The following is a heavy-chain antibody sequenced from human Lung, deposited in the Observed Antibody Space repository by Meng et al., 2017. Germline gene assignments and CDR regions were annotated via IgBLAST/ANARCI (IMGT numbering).Heavy chain of an antibody. Sequence: QLQLQESGSGLVKPSQTLSLTCAVSGGSISSGGYSWSWIRQPPGKGLEWIGYISHSGSTYYNPSLKNRVTISVDRSKNQFSLRLTSVTAADTAVYSCARSGYCSGSNCYGSFDSWGQGTLVTVSS. V-gene: IGHV4-30-2*01. D-gene: IGHD2-15*01. J-gene: IGHJ4*02. CDR2: ISHSGST. CDR3: ARSGYCSGSNCYGSFDS. CDR1: GGSISSGGYS.